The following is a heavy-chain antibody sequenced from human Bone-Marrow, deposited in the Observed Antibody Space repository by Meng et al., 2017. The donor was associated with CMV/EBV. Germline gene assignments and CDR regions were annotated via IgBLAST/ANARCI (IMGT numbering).Heavy chain of an antibody. J-gene: IGHJ4*02. V-gene: IGHV3-74*03. CDR3: QFFGDLSSFDY. CDR2: INSDGSST. CDR1: GFTFSSYW. Sequence: GGSLRLSCAASGFTFSSYWMHWVRQAPGKGLVWVSRINSDGSSTTYADSVKGRFTISRDNAKNTPYLQMNSLRAEDTAVYYCQFFGDLSSFDYWGQGTLVTVSS. D-gene: IGHD3-10*01.